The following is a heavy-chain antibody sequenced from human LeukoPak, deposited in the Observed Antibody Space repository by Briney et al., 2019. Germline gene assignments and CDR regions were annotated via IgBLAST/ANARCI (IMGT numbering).Heavy chain of an antibody. V-gene: IGHV1-18*01. CDR1: GYTFTSYG. Sequence: EASVKVSCKASGYTFTSYGISWVRQAPGQGLEWMGWISTYNGGTNYAQKLQGRVTMTTDTSTSTAYMELRSLRSDDTAVYYCAREGLGELTLDYWGQGTLVTVSS. CDR2: ISTYNGGT. J-gene: IGHJ4*02. CDR3: AREGLGELTLDY. D-gene: IGHD3-16*01.